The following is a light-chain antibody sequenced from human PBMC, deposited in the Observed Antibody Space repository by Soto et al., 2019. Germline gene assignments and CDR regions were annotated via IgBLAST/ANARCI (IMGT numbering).Light chain of an antibody. CDR2: GNI. V-gene: IGLV1-40*01. CDR3: QSYDTSLSGGV. CDR1: SSNIGAGYD. Sequence: QSVLTQPPSVSGAPGQKVTISCTGSSSNIGAGYDVQWYRQLPGTAPKLLIFGNINRPSGVPDRFSGSKSATSASLAIAGLQAEDEADYYCQSYDTSLSGGVFGGGTKLTVL. J-gene: IGLJ3*02.